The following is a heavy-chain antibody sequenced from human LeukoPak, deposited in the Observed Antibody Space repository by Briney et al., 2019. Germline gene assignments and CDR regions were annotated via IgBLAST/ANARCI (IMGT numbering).Heavy chain of an antibody. D-gene: IGHD5-24*01. CDR3: AKGRWVQWGYFDY. CDR2: ISYDGSNK. CDR1: GFTFSSYA. Sequence: GGSLRLSCAASGFTFSSYAMHWVRQAPGKGLEWVAVISYDGSNKYYADSVKGRFTISRDNSKNTLYLQMSSLRAEDTAVYYCAKGRWVQWGYFDYWGQGTLVTVSS. V-gene: IGHV3-30*04. J-gene: IGHJ4*02.